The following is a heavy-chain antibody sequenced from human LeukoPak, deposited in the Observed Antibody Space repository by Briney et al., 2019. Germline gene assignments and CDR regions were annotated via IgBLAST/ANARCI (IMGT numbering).Heavy chain of an antibody. D-gene: IGHD6-13*01. CDR1: GFTFSSYG. Sequence: GGSLRLSCAASGFTFSSYGMHWVRQAPGKGLEWVAVISYDGSNKYYADSVKGRFTISRDNSKNTLYLQMNSLRAEDTAVYYCAKDSSSFYYFDYWGQGTLGTVSS. V-gene: IGHV3-30*18. CDR2: ISYDGSNK. CDR3: AKDSSSFYYFDY. J-gene: IGHJ4*02.